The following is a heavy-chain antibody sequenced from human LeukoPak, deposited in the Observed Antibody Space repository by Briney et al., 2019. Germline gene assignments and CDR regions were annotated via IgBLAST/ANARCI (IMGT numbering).Heavy chain of an antibody. CDR1: GGSFSGYY. V-gene: IGHV4-34*01. Sequence: SETLSLTCAAYGGSFSGYYWSWIRQPPGKGLEWIGEINHSGSTNYNPSLKSRVTISVDTSKNQFSLKLSSVTAADTAVYYCARGNSSSWQNFDYWGQGTLVTVSS. J-gene: IGHJ4*02. CDR2: INHSGST. D-gene: IGHD6-13*01. CDR3: ARGNSSSWQNFDY.